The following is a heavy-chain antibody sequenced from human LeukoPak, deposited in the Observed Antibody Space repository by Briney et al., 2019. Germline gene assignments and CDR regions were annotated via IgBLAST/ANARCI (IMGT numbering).Heavy chain of an antibody. CDR3: AKSSTRAYFDY. Sequence: SQTLSLTCTVSGGSISSGGYYWSWIRQPPGKGLEWIGEINHSGSTNYNPSLKSRVTISVDTSKNQFSLKLSSVTAADTAVYYCAKSSTRAYFDYWGQGTLVTVSS. CDR1: GGSISSGGYY. D-gene: IGHD6-13*01. J-gene: IGHJ4*02. CDR2: INHSGST. V-gene: IGHV4-31*03.